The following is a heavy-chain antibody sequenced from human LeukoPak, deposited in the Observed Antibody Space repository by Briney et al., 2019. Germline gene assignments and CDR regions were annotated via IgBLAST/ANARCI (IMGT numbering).Heavy chain of an antibody. V-gene: IGHV4-38-2*01. CDR2: IYHSEST. Sequence: SETLSLTCAVSGYSISSGYYWGWIRQPPGKGLEWIGSIYHSESTYYNPSLKIRVTISVDTSNNQFSLKLSSVTAADTAVYYCARTDEYCGGDCYHFDYWGQGTLVTVSS. CDR1: GYSISSGYY. J-gene: IGHJ4*02. D-gene: IGHD2-21*01. CDR3: ARTDEYCGGDCYHFDY.